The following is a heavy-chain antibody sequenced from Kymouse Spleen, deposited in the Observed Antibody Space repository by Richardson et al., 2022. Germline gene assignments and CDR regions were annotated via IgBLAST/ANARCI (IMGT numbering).Heavy chain of an antibody. CDR2: IWYDGSNK. J-gene: IGHJ6*02. Sequence: QVQLVESGGGVVQPGRSLRLSCAASGFTFSSYGMHWVRQAPGKGLEWVAVIWYDGSNKYYADSVKGRFTISRDNSKNTLYLQMNSLRAEDTAVYYCARRVRGVMDYGMDVWGQGTTVTVSS. V-gene: IGHV3-33*01. CDR3: ARRVRGVMDYGMDV. D-gene: IGHD3-10*01. CDR1: GFTFSSYG.